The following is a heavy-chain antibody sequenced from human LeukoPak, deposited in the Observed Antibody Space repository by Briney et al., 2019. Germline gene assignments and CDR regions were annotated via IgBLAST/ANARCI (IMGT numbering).Heavy chain of an antibody. V-gene: IGHV4-34*01. Sequence: SETLSLTCAVYGGSFSGYYWSWIRQPPGKGLEWIGEINHSGSTNYNPSLKSRVTISVDTSKNQFSLKLSSVTAADTAVYYCARGLSRAGSFDYWGQGTLVTVSS. J-gene: IGHJ4*02. CDR3: ARGLSRAGSFDY. CDR1: GGSFSGYY. CDR2: INHSGST.